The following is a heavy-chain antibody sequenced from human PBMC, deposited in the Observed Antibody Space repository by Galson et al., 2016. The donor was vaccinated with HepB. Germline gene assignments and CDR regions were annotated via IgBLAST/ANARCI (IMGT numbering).Heavy chain of an antibody. CDR2: IYFTGDA. V-gene: IGHV4-4*07. D-gene: IGHD6-6*01. Sequence: SETLSLTCTVSGGSMNGCFWNWIRQSAGKGLEWIGRIYFTGDANYNPSLTSRVTMSVDMSKNQFSLRLTSVTAADTAVYFCARESVAIAALDFWGQGTPVTASS. CDR1: GGSMNGCF. CDR3: ARESVAIAALDF. J-gene: IGHJ4*02.